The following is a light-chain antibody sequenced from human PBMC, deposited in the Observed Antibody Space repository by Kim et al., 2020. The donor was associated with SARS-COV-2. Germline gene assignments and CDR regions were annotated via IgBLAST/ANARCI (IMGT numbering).Light chain of an antibody. V-gene: IGKV3-15*01. CDR3: QQYNNWPPGT. CDR2: GAS. Sequence: VSPGEGATLSCRASQSVGSRLAWYQQKPGQSPRLLIYGASARATGIPARFSGSGSGTDFSLTISSLQSEDFAVYYCQQYNNWPPGTFGQGTKLEIK. J-gene: IGKJ2*02. CDR1: QSVGSR.